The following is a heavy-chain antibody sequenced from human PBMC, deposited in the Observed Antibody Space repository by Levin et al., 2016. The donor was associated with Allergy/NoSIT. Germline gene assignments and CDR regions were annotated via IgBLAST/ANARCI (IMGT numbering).Heavy chain of an antibody. CDR3: ASTVAKVYYYGMDV. D-gene: IGHD4-23*01. CDR1: GGSIRSYY. CDR2: IYYSGST. V-gene: IGHV4-59*08. J-gene: IGHJ6*02. Sequence: SETLSLTCTVSGGSIRSYYWSWIRQPPGKGLEWIGYIYYSGSTNYNPSLKSRVTISVDMSKNQFSLKLSSVTAADTAVYYCASTVAKVYYYGMDVWGQGTTVTVSS.